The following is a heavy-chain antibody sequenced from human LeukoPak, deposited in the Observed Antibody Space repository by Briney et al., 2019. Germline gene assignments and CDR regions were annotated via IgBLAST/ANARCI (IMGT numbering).Heavy chain of an antibody. CDR3: ARGRRETLYYFDY. V-gene: IGHV3-11*01. Sequence: GSLSLSCAASGFTFSDYYMSWIRQAPGKGLEWVSYIGNSGNPIFYADSVKGRFTISRDNAKNSLYLQMNSLRVEDTAVYYCARGRRETLYYFDYWGQGTLVTVSS. J-gene: IGHJ4*02. CDR2: IGNSGNPI. CDR1: GFTFSDYY.